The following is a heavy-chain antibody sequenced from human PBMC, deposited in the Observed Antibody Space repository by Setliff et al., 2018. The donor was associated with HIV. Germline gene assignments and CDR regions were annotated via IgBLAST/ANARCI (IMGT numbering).Heavy chain of an antibody. J-gene: IGHJ4*02. Sequence: GASVKVSCKASGYTFTSYDINWVRQATGQGLEWMGWMNPNSGNTGYAQKFQGRVTMTRTTSISTAYMELSSLRSEDTAVYYCAGGAYYGSGSYYDSRYWGQGTLVTVSS. V-gene: IGHV1-8*01. CDR3: AGGAYYGSGSYYDSRY. D-gene: IGHD3-10*01. CDR1: GYTFTSYD. CDR2: MNPNSGNT.